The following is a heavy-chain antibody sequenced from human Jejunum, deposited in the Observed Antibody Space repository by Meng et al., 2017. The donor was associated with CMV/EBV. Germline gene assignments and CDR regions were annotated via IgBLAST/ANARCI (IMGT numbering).Heavy chain of an antibody. CDR2: IYSAEGT. Sequence: SISSRDYYWAWIRQPPGRGLGWVGYIYSAEGTNSNPSLKSGVTISVDTSKTRFSLRLNSVTAADTAVYYCARVTGSVETTGEGWFDPWGQGTLVTVSS. CDR3: ARVTGSVETTGEGWFDP. V-gene: IGHV4-61*05. CDR1: SISSRDYY. J-gene: IGHJ5*02. D-gene: IGHD1-1*01.